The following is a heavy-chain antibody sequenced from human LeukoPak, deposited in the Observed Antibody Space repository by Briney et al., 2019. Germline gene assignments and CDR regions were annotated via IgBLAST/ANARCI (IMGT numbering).Heavy chain of an antibody. Sequence: GGSLRLSCAASGFIFSDYSMNWVRQAPGKGLEWISYISIGRRSILYADSVKGRFTISRDDARNSLYLQMNGLRAEDTAVYYCARHPRRGIVGATQYYFDYWGQGTLVTVSS. V-gene: IGHV3-48*01. D-gene: IGHD1-26*01. J-gene: IGHJ4*02. CDR3: ARHPRRGIVGATQYYFDY. CDR1: GFIFSDYS. CDR2: ISIGRRSI.